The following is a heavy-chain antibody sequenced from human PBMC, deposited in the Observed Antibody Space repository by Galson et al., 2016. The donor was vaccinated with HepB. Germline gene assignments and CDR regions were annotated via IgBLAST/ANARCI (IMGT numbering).Heavy chain of an antibody. D-gene: IGHD4-17*01. V-gene: IGHV3-33*01. J-gene: IGHJ5*02. CDR3: ARDLQMTTAHNNWFDP. CDR2: IWYDGISH. Sequence: SLRLSCAASGFTFGVYGMHWVRQAPGKGLEWVAVIWYDGISHFYADSVKGRFTISRDNSKGMLYLQMNSLRAEDTAVYYCARDLQMTTAHNNWFDPWGQGTL. CDR1: GFTFGVYG.